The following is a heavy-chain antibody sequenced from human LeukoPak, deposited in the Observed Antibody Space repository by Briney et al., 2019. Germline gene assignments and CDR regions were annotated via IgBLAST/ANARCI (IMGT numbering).Heavy chain of an antibody. D-gene: IGHD3-9*01. CDR1: GFTFSSYA. CDR3: AKAGLRYFDWSEAIDY. Sequence: GGSLRLSCAASGFTFSSYAMSWIRQAPGKGLEWVSAMSGSGGSTYYADSVKGRFTISRDNSKNMLYLQMNSLRAEDTAVYYCAKAGLRYFDWSEAIDYWGQGTLVTVSS. J-gene: IGHJ4*02. V-gene: IGHV3-23*01. CDR2: MSGSGGST.